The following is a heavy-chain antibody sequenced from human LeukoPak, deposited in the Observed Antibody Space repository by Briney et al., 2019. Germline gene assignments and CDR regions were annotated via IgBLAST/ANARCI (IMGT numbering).Heavy chain of an antibody. V-gene: IGHV4-30-4*01. CDR2: IYYSGST. J-gene: IGHJ4*02. Sequence: SESLSLTCTVSGGSISSGDYYWSWIRQPPGEGLEWIGYIYYSGSTYYNPSLKSRVTISVDTSKNQFSLKLSSVTAADTAVYYCARVYDGDYRNWGQGTLVTVSS. CDR3: ARVYDGDYRN. D-gene: IGHD4-17*01. CDR1: GGSISSGDYY.